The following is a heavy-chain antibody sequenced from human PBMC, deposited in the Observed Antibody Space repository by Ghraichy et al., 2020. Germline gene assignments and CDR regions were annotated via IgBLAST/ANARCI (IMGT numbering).Heavy chain of an antibody. CDR3: ARAGGGSYFPTPFDY. D-gene: IGHD3-10*01. CDR2: IYSGGTT. J-gene: IGHJ4*02. CDR1: GFTVSSNY. Sequence: GGSLRLSCAASGFTVSSNYMSWVRQAPGKGLEWVSVIYSGGTTYYADSVKGRFTISRDISKNMLYLRMNSLRAEDTAVYYCARAGGGSYFPTPFDYWGQGTLVTVSS. V-gene: IGHV3-53*01.